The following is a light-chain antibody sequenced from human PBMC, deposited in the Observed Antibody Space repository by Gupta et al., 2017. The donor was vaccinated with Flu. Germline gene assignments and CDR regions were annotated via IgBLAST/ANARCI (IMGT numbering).Light chain of an antibody. CDR3: CSFAGGFYV. Sequence: QSVTISCTGTSSDVGGYNYVSWYQQHPGKAPKLMIYDVIKRPSGVPDRFSGSKSGNTASLTISGLQAEDEAYYYCCSFAGGFYVFGTETKVTVL. V-gene: IGLV2-11*01. CDR1: SSDVGGYNY. J-gene: IGLJ1*01. CDR2: DVI.